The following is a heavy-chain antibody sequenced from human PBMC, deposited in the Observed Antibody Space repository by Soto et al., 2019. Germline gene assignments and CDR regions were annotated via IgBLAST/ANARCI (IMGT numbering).Heavy chain of an antibody. CDR1: GGSISSSSYY. Sequence: SETLSLTCTVSGGSISSSSYYWGWIRQPPGKGLEWIGSIYYSGSTYYNPSLKSRVTISVDTSKNQFSLKLSSVTAADTAVYYCARHGTNFYYYGSGIMDYWGQGTLVTVSS. CDR2: IYYSGST. CDR3: ARHGTNFYYYGSGIMDY. V-gene: IGHV4-39*01. D-gene: IGHD3-10*01. J-gene: IGHJ4*02.